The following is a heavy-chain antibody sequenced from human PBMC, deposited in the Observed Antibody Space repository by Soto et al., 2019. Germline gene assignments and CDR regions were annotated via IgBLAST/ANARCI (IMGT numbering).Heavy chain of an antibody. CDR1: GFDASVNF. Sequence: EVQLEESGGTLVQPGGSLRLSCAASGFDASVNFMTWVRQAPGKGLEWVSAINNAYSTFYADSVKGRFTISRDNSKNTVYLQMNSLRVEDTAMYYCVRDSYYYGLDVWGQGTAVTVSS. J-gene: IGHJ6*02. V-gene: IGHV3-66*01. CDR3: VRDSYYYGLDV. CDR2: INNAYST.